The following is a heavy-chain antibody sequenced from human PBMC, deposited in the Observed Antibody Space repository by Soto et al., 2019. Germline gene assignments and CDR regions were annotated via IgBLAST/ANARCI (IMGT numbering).Heavy chain of an antibody. CDR2: ISYDGSNK. Sequence: GGSLRLSCAASGFTFSSYAMHWVRQAPGKGLEWVAVISYDGSNKYYADSVKGRFTISRDNSKNTLYLQMNSLRAEDTAVYYCAREGLSITFGGVILFDYWGQGTLVTVSS. CDR3: AREGLSITFGGVILFDY. J-gene: IGHJ4*02. CDR1: GFTFSSYA. V-gene: IGHV3-30-3*01. D-gene: IGHD3-16*02.